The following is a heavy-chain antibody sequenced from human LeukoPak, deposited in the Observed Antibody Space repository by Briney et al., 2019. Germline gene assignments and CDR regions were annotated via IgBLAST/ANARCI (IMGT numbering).Heavy chain of an antibody. CDR2: ISAYNGNT. D-gene: IGHD1-26*01. J-gene: IGHJ5*01. Sequence: ASLKVSCKASGDTFTSYGSSWVRQAPGQGLEWMGWISAYNGNTNYAHKLPGRVTMTTATSTSTAYMALRSIRSDATDVSYCERARTTTTFDSWGQGTLVTVSS. CDR3: ERARTTTTFDS. V-gene: IGHV1-18*01. CDR1: GDTFTSYG.